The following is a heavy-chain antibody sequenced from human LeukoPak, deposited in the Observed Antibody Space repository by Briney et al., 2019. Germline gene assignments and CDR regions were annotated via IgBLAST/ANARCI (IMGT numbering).Heavy chain of an antibody. D-gene: IGHD3-9*01. Sequence: GASVKVSCKASGYTXNNYGFSWVRQAPGQGLEWLGWINPNNGKPDYVREFQGRVTMTTDTSTSTAYMELRSLRSDDTAVYYCARDFYDRLTGQGEKNVFDYWGQGTLVTVSS. CDR1: GYTXNNYG. CDR3: ARDFYDRLTGQGEKNVFDY. CDR2: INPNNGKP. V-gene: IGHV1-18*01. J-gene: IGHJ4*02.